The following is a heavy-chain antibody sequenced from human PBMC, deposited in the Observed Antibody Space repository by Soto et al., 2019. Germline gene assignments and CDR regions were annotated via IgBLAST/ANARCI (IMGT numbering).Heavy chain of an antibody. CDR3: ARDWATIFGGVTSPHFDF. CDR2: ISGFNGAT. D-gene: IGHD3-3*01. CDR1: GYTFTSYG. J-gene: IGHJ4*02. Sequence: GASVKVSCKASGYTFTSYGISWVRQAPGEGLEWMGWISGFNGATNYAQRLQGRVTMTTDASASTAYVELRTLRSDDTAVYYCARDWATIFGGVTSPHFDFWGQGTLVTVSS. V-gene: IGHV1-18*01.